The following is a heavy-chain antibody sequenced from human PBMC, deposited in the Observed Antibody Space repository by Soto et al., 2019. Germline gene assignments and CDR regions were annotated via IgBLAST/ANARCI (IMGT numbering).Heavy chain of an antibody. V-gene: IGHV3-30*18. CDR3: AKDRIPYYYDSSGPFDY. Sequence: PWWSLRLSCSASVFTFSSYGMHWFRQAPGKGLEWVAVISYDGSNKYYADSVKGRFTISRDNSKNTLYLQMNSLRAEDTAVYYCAKDRIPYYYDSSGPFDYWGQGTLVTVSS. J-gene: IGHJ4*02. CDR2: ISYDGSNK. CDR1: VFTFSSYG. D-gene: IGHD3-22*01.